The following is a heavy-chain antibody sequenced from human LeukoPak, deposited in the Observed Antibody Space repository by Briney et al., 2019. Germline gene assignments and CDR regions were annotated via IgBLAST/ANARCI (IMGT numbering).Heavy chain of an antibody. CDR2: ISGSGGST. J-gene: IGHJ4*02. CDR1: GCTFSSYA. V-gene: IGHV3-23*01. D-gene: IGHD5-24*01. Sequence: GGSLRLSCAAAGCTFSSYAMSWVRQAPGKGLEWVSAISGSGGSTYSADSVKGRFTLPRDNPKNTLYLQMNSPRAEDTAVYSCGDGEATTHNWGQGTLVTVSS. CDR3: GDGEATTHN.